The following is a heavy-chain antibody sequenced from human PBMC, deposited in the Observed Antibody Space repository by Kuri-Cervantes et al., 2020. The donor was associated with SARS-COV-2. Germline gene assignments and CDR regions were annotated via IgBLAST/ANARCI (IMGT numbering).Heavy chain of an antibody. V-gene: IGHV3-33*08. CDR2: IWYDGENV. CDR3: ARDRSSNWFSTRVAFDI. J-gene: IGHJ3*02. Sequence: GESLKISCVASGFTFSNYVIHWVRQAPGKGLEWVVVIWYDGENVYYAGSVKGRFTISRDNSKNTVSLHMNSLRAEDTAMYYCARDRSSNWFSTRVAFDIWGQGTMVTVSS. CDR1: GFTFSNYV. D-gene: IGHD6-13*01.